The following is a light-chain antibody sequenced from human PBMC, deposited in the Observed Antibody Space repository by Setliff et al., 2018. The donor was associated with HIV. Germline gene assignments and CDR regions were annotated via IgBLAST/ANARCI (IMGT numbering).Light chain of an antibody. CDR1: SSDVGGYNH. CDR2: DVS. Sequence: QSVLTQPASVSGSPGQSITTACTGTSSDVGGYNHVSWYQQHPDKAPKLMIYDVSSRPSGVSNRFSGSKSANTASLTISGLQAEDEADYYCSSFTSSSTYGSYTSSSTYVFGIGTKVTVL. V-gene: IGLV2-14*03. CDR3: SSFTSSSTYGSYTSSSTYV. J-gene: IGLJ1*01.